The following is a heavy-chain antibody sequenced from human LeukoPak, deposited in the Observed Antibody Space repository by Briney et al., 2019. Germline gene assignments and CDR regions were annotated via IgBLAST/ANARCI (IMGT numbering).Heavy chain of an antibody. CDR2: MNPNIGNT. CDR1: VYTFTSYD. CDR3: ARGNYAAAAGD. D-gene: IGHD6-13*01. V-gene: IGHV1-8*01. Sequence: GASVKVSFKASVYTFTSYDINWVRHATGQGREWMGWMNPNIGNTGYAQKFQGRVTMTRNTSISTAYMELSSLRSEDTAVYYCARGNYAAAAGDWGQGPLVTVFS. J-gene: IGHJ4*02.